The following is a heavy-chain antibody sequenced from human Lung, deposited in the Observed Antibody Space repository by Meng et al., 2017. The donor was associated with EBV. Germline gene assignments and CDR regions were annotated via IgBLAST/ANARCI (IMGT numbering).Heavy chain of an antibody. D-gene: IGHD6-6*01. V-gene: IGHV4-30-4*08. J-gene: IGHJ5*02. Sequence: QVSLQGSGPGLVKPSQTLSLTCTVSGGSIRFGDYYWSWIRQPPGKGLEWIGYIYDSGSTSYNPSLMSRVTISVDTSRNQFSLKLTSVTAADTAVYYCAREYSSSSGLPGPWGQGTLVTVSS. CDR3: AREYSSSSGLPGP. CDR1: GGSIRFGDYY. CDR2: IYDSGST.